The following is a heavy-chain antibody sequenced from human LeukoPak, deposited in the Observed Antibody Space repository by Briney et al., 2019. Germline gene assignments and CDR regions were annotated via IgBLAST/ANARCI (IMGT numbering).Heavy chain of an antibody. CDR1: GYSINRFC. CDR2: ISSDNGIP. CDR3: AHVANARYFFSYMDA. D-gene: IGHD1-26*01. V-gene: IGHV1-18*01. Sequence: GASVKVSCKASGYSINRFCVTWVRQAPGQGLEWIGWISSDNGIPRYADKLQGRVTFTTDTAKTTTYMELRSLRADDSAVYFCAHVANARYFFSYMDASGNGTPVTVSS. J-gene: IGHJ6*03.